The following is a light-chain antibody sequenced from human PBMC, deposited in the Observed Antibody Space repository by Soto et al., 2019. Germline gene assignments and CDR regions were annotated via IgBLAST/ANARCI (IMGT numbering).Light chain of an antibody. J-gene: IGLJ1*01. Sequence: QSVLPQPPSLSGAPGQRVTISCTGSSSNIGAGYDVHWYQQLPGTAPKLLIYGNSNRPSGVPDRFSGSKSGTSASLAITGLQAEDEADYYCQSYDSSLSALYVFGTGTKVTVL. CDR1: SSNIGAGYD. CDR3: QSYDSSLSALYV. CDR2: GNS. V-gene: IGLV1-40*01.